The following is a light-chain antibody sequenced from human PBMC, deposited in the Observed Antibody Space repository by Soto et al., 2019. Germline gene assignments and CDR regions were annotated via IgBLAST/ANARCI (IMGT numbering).Light chain of an antibody. V-gene: IGKV1-27*01. CDR1: QDIRNF. J-gene: IGKJ3*01. CDR3: QKYSSVPV. CDR2: AAS. Sequence: DIQMTQSPTSLSASVGDRVTITCRASQDIRNFVARYQQKPGKAPKLLIYAASTLQSGVPSRFSGSGSGTDFTLTINSLQPEDVATYSCQKYSSVPVFGPGTKVEIK.